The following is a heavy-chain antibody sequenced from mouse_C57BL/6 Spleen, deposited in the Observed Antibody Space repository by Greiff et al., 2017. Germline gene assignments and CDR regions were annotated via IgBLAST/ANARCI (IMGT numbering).Heavy chain of an antibody. Sequence: VQLVESGPELVKPGASVKISCKASGYSFTSYYIHWVKQRPGQGLEWIGWIYPGSGNTKYNEKFKGKATLTADTSSSPAYMQLSSLTSEDSAVYYCASPTWFAYWGQGTLVTVSA. V-gene: IGHV1-66*01. J-gene: IGHJ3*01. CDR2: IYPGSGNT. CDR3: ASPTWFAY. CDR1: GYSFTSYY.